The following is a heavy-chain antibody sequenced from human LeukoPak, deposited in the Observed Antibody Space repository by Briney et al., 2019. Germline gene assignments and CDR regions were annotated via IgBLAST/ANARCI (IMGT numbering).Heavy chain of an antibody. V-gene: IGHV3-30*04. J-gene: IGHJ4*02. D-gene: IGHD2-2*01. Sequence: GGSLRLSCAASGFTLSSYAMHWVRQAPGKGLEWVAVISYDGSNKYYADSVKGRFTISRDNSKNTLYLQMNSLRAEDTAVYYCARAGLGPAAISNFDYWGQGTPVTVSS. CDR1: GFTLSSYA. CDR2: ISYDGSNK. CDR3: ARAGLGPAAISNFDY.